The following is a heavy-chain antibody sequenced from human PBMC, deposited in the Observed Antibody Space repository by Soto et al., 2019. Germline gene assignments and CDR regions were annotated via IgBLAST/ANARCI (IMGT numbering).Heavy chain of an antibody. CDR2: ISSSGSTI. CDR3: ARDPSLAAAGPLGHDAFDI. J-gene: IGHJ3*02. D-gene: IGHD6-13*01. Sequence: QVQLVESGGGLVKPGGSLRLSCAASGFTFSDYYMSWIRQAPGKGLEWVSYISSSGSTIYYADSVKGRFTISRDNAENSLYLQMNSLRAEDTAVYYCARDPSLAAAGPLGHDAFDIWGQGTMVTVSS. V-gene: IGHV3-11*01. CDR1: GFTFSDYY.